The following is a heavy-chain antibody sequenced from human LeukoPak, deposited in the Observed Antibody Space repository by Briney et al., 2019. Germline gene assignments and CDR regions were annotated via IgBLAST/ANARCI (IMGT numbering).Heavy chain of an antibody. CDR1: GFTFSSYS. CDR3: AKDRIAAAGAEYFQH. D-gene: IGHD6-25*01. V-gene: IGHV3-48*01. CDR2: ISSGSGTI. Sequence: GGSLRLSCEASGFTFSSYSMNWVRQAPGKGLEWVSYISSGSGTIYYADSVKGRFTISRDNAKNSLYLQMNSLRAEDTAVYYCAKDRIAAAGAEYFQHWGQGTLVTVSS. J-gene: IGHJ1*01.